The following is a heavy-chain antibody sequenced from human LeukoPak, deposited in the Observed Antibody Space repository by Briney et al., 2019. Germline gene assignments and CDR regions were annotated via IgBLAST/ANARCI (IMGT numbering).Heavy chain of an antibody. CDR3: ARGAYYYED. J-gene: IGHJ4*01. CDR1: GFTFSTYS. V-gene: IGHV3-48*01. CDR2: ISSSSSTI. D-gene: IGHD3-22*01. Sequence: GGSLRLSCAASGFTFSTYSMNWVRQAPGKGLEWVSYISSSSSTIYYADSVKGRFTISRDNAKNSLYLQMNSLRAEDTAVYYCARGAYYYEDWGQGTLVTVSS.